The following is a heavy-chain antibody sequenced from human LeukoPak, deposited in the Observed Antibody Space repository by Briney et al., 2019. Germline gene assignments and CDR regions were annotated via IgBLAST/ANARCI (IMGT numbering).Heavy chain of an antibody. CDR2: ISNSGSTI. J-gene: IGHJ4*02. D-gene: IGHD6-13*01. CDR3: ARDPPGSSWYDY. V-gene: IGHV3-48*03. CDR1: GFTFSGYE. Sequence: GSLRLSCAASGFTFSGYEMNWVRQAPGKGLEWVSYISNSGSTIYYADSVKGRFTISRDNAKNSLFLQMNSLRAEDKAVYYCARDPPGSSWYDYWGQGALVTVSS.